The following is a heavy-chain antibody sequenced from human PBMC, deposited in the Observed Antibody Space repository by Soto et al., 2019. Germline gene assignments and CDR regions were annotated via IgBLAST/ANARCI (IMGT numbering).Heavy chain of an antibody. D-gene: IGHD1-26*01. J-gene: IGHJ4*02. Sequence: PGGSLRLCCAASGVPFSSYAMSWVRQAPGKGLEWVSAISGSGGSTYYADSVKGRFTISRDNSKNTLYLQMNSLRAEDAAVYYCAKSNKLYIVGATPFDYWGQGTLVTVSS. V-gene: IGHV3-23*01. CDR1: GVPFSSYA. CDR3: AKSNKLYIVGATPFDY. CDR2: ISGSGGST.